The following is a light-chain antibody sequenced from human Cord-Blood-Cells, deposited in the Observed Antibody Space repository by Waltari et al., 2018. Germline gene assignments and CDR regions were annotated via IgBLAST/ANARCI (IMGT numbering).Light chain of an antibody. J-gene: IGKJ4*01. Sequence: EIVMTQPPATLSVSPGERATLSCRASQSVSSNLAWYPQKPGQAPRLLIYGASTRATGIPARFSGSGSGTEFTLTISSLQSEDFAVYYCQQYNNWPPLTFGGGTKVEIK. CDR2: GAS. V-gene: IGKV3-15*01. CDR3: QQYNNWPPLT. CDR1: QSVSSN.